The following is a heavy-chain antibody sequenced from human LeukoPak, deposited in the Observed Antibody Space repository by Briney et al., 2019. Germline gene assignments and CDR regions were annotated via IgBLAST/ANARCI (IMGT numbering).Heavy chain of an antibody. CDR1: GYTFTSYG. Sequence: ASVKVSCKASGYTFTSYGISWVPQAPGQGLEGMGWISAYNGNTNSAQKLQGRVTMTTDTSTSTAYMELRSLRSDATAVYYCARMDRSYAILTGYESFDYWGQGTLVTVSS. D-gene: IGHD3-9*01. J-gene: IGHJ4*02. CDR3: ARMDRSYAILTGYESFDY. V-gene: IGHV1-18*01. CDR2: ISAYNGNT.